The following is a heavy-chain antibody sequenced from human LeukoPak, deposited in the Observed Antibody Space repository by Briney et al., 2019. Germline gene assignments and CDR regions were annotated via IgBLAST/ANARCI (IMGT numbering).Heavy chain of an antibody. Sequence: SGGSLRLSCAASGFTFSSYAMSWVRQAPGKGLEWVSAISGSGGSTYYADSVKGRFTISRDNSKNTLYLQMNSLRAEGTAVYYCAKVGRHTASGRVDVWGQGTTVTVSS. J-gene: IGHJ6*02. CDR1: GFTFSSYA. D-gene: IGHD3-10*01. V-gene: IGHV3-23*01. CDR3: AKVGRHTASGRVDV. CDR2: ISGSGGST.